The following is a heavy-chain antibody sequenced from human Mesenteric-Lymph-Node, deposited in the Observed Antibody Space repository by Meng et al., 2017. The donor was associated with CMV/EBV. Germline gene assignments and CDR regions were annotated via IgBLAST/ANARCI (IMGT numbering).Heavy chain of an antibody. CDR3: AKDINVDFWSGSHFDY. CDR1: GLTFSSYA. J-gene: IGHJ4*02. D-gene: IGHD3-3*01. V-gene: IGHV3-30*04. CDR2: ISYDGSNK. Sequence: GESLKISCAASGLTFSSYAMHWVRQAPGKGLEWVAVISYDGSNKYHADSVKGRFTISRDNSKNTLYLQMNSLRAEDTALYYCAKDINVDFWSGSHFDYWGQGTLVTVSS.